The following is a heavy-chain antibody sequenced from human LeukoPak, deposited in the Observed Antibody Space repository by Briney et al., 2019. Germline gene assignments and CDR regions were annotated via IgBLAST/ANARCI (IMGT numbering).Heavy chain of an antibody. Sequence: PSETLSLTCTVSGGSISSNYMSWVRQAPGKGLEWVSVIYSGGSTYYADSVKGRFTISRDNSKNTLYLQMNSLRAEDTAVYYCAKDSEHKGGYGLNWFDPWGQGTLVTVSS. D-gene: IGHD5-12*01. J-gene: IGHJ5*02. V-gene: IGHV3-53*01. CDR2: IYSGGST. CDR3: AKDSEHKGGYGLNWFDP. CDR1: GGSISSNY.